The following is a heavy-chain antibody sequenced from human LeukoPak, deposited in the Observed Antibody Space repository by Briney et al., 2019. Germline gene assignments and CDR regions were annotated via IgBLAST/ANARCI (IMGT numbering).Heavy chain of an antibody. Sequence: PSETLSLTCTVSGGSISSGGYYWSWIRQHPGKGLEWIGYIYYSGSTYYNPSLKSRVTISVDTSKNQFSLKLNSVTAADTAVYYCARGGAGNCGGACYPNWFDPWGQGTLVTVSS. CDR1: GGSISSGGYY. CDR3: ARGGAGNCGGACYPNWFDP. D-gene: IGHD2-21*02. J-gene: IGHJ5*02. V-gene: IGHV4-31*03. CDR2: IYYSGST.